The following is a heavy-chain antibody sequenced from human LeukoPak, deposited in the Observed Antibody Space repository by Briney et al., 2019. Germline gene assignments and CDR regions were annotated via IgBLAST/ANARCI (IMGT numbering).Heavy chain of an antibody. J-gene: IGHJ6*02. V-gene: IGHV1-8*01. CDR1: GYTFTSYD. D-gene: IGHD2-2*01. Sequence: ASVKVSCKASGYTFTSYDINWVRQATGQGLEWMGWMNPNSGNTGYAQKFQGRVTMTRNTSISTAYMELSSLRSEDTAVCYCARGSLHCSSTSCYLGIYYYGMDVWGQGTTVTVSS. CDR2: MNPNSGNT. CDR3: ARGSLHCSSTSCYLGIYYYGMDV.